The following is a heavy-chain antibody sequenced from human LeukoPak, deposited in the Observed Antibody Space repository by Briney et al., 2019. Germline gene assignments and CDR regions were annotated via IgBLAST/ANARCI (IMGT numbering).Heavy chain of an antibody. D-gene: IGHD2-2*01. Sequence: SETLSPTCTVSGGSISSYYWTWIRQPAGKGLEWIGRIYTTGTTNYNPSLKSRVTMSLDTSKNQLSLKLSSVTAADTAVYYCARAPFTTSFQGMDVRGQGTTVTVSS. V-gene: IGHV4-4*07. CDR1: GGSISSYY. CDR3: ARAPFTTSFQGMDV. J-gene: IGHJ6*02. CDR2: IYTTGTT.